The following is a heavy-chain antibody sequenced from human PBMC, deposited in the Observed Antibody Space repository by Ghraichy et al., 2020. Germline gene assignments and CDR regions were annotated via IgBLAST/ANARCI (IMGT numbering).Heavy chain of an antibody. CDR2: INHSGST. V-gene: IGHV4-34*01. Sequence: SETLSLTCAVYGGSFSGYYWSWIRQPPGKGLEWIGEINHSGSTNYNPSLKSRVTISVDTSKNQFSLKLSSVTAADTAVYYCARLGEPYGDVPNDAFDIWGQGTMVTVSS. CDR1: GGSFSGYY. J-gene: IGHJ3*02. CDR3: ARLGEPYGDVPNDAFDI. D-gene: IGHD4-17*01.